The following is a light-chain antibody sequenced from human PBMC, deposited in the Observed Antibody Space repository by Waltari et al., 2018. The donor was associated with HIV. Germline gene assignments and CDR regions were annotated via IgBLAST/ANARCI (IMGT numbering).Light chain of an antibody. CDR2: DVN. Sequence: QTVVTQEPSFSVSPGGTVTPTCALTSGPVSTVYFPNWYRQAPGQSPRTLMYDVNSRSSGVPDRFSGSITGGKAVLTITGAQADDECVYYCLLFVSGSWVFGGGTKVTV. CDR3: LLFVSGSWV. CDR1: SGPVSTVYF. V-gene: IGLV8-61*01. J-gene: IGLJ3*02.